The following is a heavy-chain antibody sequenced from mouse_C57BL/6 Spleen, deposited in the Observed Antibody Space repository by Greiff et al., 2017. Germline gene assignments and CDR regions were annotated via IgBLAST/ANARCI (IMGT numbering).Heavy chain of an antibody. Sequence: VQLVESGAELVKPGASVKMSCKASGYTFTTYPIEWMKQNHGKSLEWIGNFHPYNDDTKYNEKFKGKATLTVEKSSSKVYLEISRLTSADSAVDYCARGVYDGGYAMDYWGQGTSVTVSS. V-gene: IGHV1-47*01. J-gene: IGHJ4*01. CDR2: FHPYNDDT. CDR3: ARGVYDGGYAMDY. CDR1: GYTFTTYP. D-gene: IGHD2-12*01.